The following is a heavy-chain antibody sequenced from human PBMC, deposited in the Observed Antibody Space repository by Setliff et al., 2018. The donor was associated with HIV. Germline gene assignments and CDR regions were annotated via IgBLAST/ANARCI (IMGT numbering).Heavy chain of an antibody. CDR1: GFTFSGYD. CDR2: MWYDGSNK. D-gene: IGHD5-12*01. CDR3: TTEDHWLRFGH. Sequence: PGGSLRLSCAASGFTFSGYDIHWVRQAPGKGLEWVAFMWYDGSNKHYADSVKGRFTISRDNSKNTLFLQMNSLRPEDTAIYNCTTEDHWLRFGHWGQGTLVAASS. J-gene: IGHJ1*01. V-gene: IGHV3-30*02.